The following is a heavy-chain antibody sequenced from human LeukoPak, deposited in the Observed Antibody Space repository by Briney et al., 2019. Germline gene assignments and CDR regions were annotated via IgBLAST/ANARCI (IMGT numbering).Heavy chain of an antibody. J-gene: IGHJ4*02. V-gene: IGHV3-30*18. Sequence: GGSLRLSCAASGFTFSSYGMHWVRQAPGKGLQWVAVISYDGSNKYYADSVKGRFIISRDNSKNTLYLQMDSLRAEDTAVYYCAKDRWAARPSGYLTTYYFDYWGQGTLVTVSS. CDR3: AKDRWAARPSGYLTTYYFDY. CDR1: GFTFSSYG. CDR2: ISYDGSNK. D-gene: IGHD6-6*01.